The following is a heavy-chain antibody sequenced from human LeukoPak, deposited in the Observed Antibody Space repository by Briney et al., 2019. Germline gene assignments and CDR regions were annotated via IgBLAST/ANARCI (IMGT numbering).Heavy chain of an antibody. Sequence: ASVKVSCKASGYTFTSYYMHWVRQAPGQGLEWMGIINPSGGSTSYTQKFQGRVTMTRDTSTSTVYMELSSLRSEDTAVYYCAREGFPPKISDFWSGLGPYYYYGMDVWGQGATVTVSS. CDR2: INPSGGST. CDR3: AREGFPPKISDFWSGLGPYYYYGMDV. J-gene: IGHJ6*02. CDR1: GYTFTSYY. V-gene: IGHV1-46*01. D-gene: IGHD3-3*01.